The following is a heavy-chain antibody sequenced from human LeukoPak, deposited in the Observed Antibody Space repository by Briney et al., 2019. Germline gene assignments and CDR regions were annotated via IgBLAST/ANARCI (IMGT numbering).Heavy chain of an antibody. D-gene: IGHD3-10*01. Sequence: SVKVSCKASGGTFSSYAISWVRQAPGQGLEWMGGIIPIFGTANYAQKFQGRVTITADKSTSTAYMELSSLRSEDTAVYYCAKDLRTSIITMVRGVITGFDYWGQGTLVTVSS. CDR3: AKDLRTSIITMVRGVITGFDY. CDR1: GGTFSSYA. V-gene: IGHV1-69*06. CDR2: IIPIFGTA. J-gene: IGHJ4*02.